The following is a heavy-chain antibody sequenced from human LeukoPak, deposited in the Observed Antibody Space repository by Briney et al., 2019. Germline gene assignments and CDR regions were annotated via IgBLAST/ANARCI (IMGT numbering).Heavy chain of an antibody. J-gene: IGHJ6*02. D-gene: IGHD3-3*01. CDR2: IYSGNRT. CDR1: GFXVSNNY. CDR3: ARLTSGNGLDV. V-gene: IGHV3-66*04. Sequence: GGSLRLSCAASGFXVSNNYITWVRQAPGKGLEWVSVIYSGNRTKYADSVKGRFIISRDNSKNTLLFQMNSLRAEDTAVYYCARLTSGNGLDVWGQGTTVTVS.